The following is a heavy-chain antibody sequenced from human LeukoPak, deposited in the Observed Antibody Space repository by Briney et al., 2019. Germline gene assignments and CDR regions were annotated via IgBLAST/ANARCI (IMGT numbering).Heavy chain of an antibody. D-gene: IGHD1-14*01. CDR2: IKHDGNEK. J-gene: IGHJ4*02. CDR1: GFTFSSSW. CDR3: AGMDHFDY. Sequence: RGGSLRLSCAASGFTFSSSWMAWVRQAPGKGLEWVANIKHDGNEKYYVDSVKGRFTISRDNAKNSLYLEMNSLRADDTAVYYCAGMDHFDYWGQGTLASVSS. V-gene: IGHV3-7*01.